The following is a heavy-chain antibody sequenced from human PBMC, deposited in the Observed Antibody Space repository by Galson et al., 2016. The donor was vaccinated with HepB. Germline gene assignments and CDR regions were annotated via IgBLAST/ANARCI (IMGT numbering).Heavy chain of an antibody. CDR1: GFTFSYYW. D-gene: IGHD3-22*01. V-gene: IGHV3-48*02. CDR3: AGDLKGYDSSGYYPLDY. J-gene: IGHJ4*02. CDR2: ISRSGSTI. Sequence: SLRLSCAASGFTFSYYWMTWVRQAPGKGLEWVSYISRSGSTIFYADSVKGRFTVSRDNGKHSLDLQMNSLRDEDTAVYYCAGDLKGYDSSGYYPLDYWGQGTLVTVSS.